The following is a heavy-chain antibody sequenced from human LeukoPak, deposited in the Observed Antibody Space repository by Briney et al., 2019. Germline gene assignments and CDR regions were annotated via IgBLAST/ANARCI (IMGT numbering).Heavy chain of an antibody. CDR2: ISSSSYI. CDR1: GFTFSSYS. V-gene: IGHV3-21*01. CDR3: AREILAPGKTHDY. Sequence: GGSLRLSCAASGFTFSSYSMNWVRQAPGKGLEWVSSISSSSYIYYADSVKGRFTVSRDNAKKSLFLQMNSLRAEDTAVYYCAREILAPGKTHDYWGQGTLVTVSS. J-gene: IGHJ4*02.